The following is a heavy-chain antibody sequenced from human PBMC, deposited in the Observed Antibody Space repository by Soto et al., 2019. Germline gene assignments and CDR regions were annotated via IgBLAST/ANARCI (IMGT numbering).Heavy chain of an antibody. D-gene: IGHD3-10*01. V-gene: IGHV3-30*18. Sequence: GGSLRLSCAASGFTSSRYVMHWIRQAPGKGLEWLAVISSDGFSQYYADSVKGRFTISRDNSKNTLYLQMNRLRVEDTATYYCAKDQRMFYYGGGSDYWGPGTLVTAPQ. CDR3: AKDQRMFYYGGGSDY. J-gene: IGHJ4*02. CDR2: ISSDGFSQ. CDR1: GFTSSRYV.